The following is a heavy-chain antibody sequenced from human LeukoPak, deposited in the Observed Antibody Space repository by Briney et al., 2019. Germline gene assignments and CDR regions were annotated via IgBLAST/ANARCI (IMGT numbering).Heavy chain of an antibody. Sequence: SETLSLTCTVSGGSISSYYWSWIRQPAGKGLEWIGRIYSTGSTNYNPSLKSRVTMSVDTSKNQFSLRLRAVTAADTAVYYCARQIASAGTAGFDFWGQGALVTVSS. J-gene: IGHJ4*02. CDR3: ARQIASAGTAGFDF. V-gene: IGHV4-4*07. CDR2: IYSTGST. D-gene: IGHD6-13*01. CDR1: GGSISSYY.